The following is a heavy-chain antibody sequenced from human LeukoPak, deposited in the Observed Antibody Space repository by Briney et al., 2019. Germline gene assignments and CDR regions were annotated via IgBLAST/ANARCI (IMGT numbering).Heavy chain of an antibody. CDR1: GYTFPGYY. Sequence: ASVTVSCKASGYTFPGYYMHWVRQAPGQGLEWMGWINPNSGGTNYAQKFHDRVTMTRDRSISTAYMELTRLKSDDTAVYYCARGADSGNSYGQFDYWGQGTLVTVSS. CDR2: INPNSGGT. J-gene: IGHJ4*02. V-gene: IGHV1-2*02. D-gene: IGHD5-18*01. CDR3: ARGADSGNSYGQFDY.